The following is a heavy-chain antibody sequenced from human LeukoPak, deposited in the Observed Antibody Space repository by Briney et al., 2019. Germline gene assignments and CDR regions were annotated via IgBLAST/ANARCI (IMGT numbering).Heavy chain of an antibody. J-gene: IGHJ4*02. Sequence: GGSLRLSCTASEFTVSSNYMLWVRQAPGKGLEWVSLIFSNGDTHYADSVKGRFTISRDSSKNMVYLQMNSLRVGDTGMYYCTRDQMNYLGQGTLVTVSS. D-gene: IGHD5-24*01. CDR1: EFTVSSNY. CDR2: IFSNGDT. CDR3: TRDQMNY. V-gene: IGHV3-53*01.